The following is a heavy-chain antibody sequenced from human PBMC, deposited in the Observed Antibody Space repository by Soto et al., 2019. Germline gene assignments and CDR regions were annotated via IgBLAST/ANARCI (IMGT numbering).Heavy chain of an antibody. Sequence: SATLSLTCTVSGGSISRGDYYWSWVRQPPGKGLEWIGYIYYSGSTYYNPSLKSRVTISVDTSKNQFSLKLSSVTAADTAVYYCARDQREKGFDYWGQGTLVTVSS. V-gene: IGHV4-30-4*01. D-gene: IGHD1-26*01. CDR1: GGSISRGDYY. CDR2: IYYSGST. CDR3: ARDQREKGFDY. J-gene: IGHJ4*02.